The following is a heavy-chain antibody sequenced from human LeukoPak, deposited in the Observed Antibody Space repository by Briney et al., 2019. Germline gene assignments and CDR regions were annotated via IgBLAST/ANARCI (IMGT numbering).Heavy chain of an antibody. J-gene: IGHJ5*02. CDR1: GFTFSSYA. CDR2: ISGSGGST. CDR3: AKGQYYDFWSGNPSNWFDP. V-gene: IGHV3-23*01. Sequence: GGSLRLSCAASGFTFSSYAMSWVRQAPGKGLEWVSAISGSGGSTYYADSVKGRFTISRDNSKNTLYLQMNSLRAEDTAVYYCAKGQYYDFWSGNPSNWFDPWGQGTLVTVSS. D-gene: IGHD3-3*01.